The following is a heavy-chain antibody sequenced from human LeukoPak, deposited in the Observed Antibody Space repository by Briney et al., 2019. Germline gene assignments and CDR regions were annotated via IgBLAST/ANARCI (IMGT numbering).Heavy chain of an antibody. CDR2: ISGNGGTT. J-gene: IGHJ4*02. D-gene: IGHD6-6*01. CDR1: GFTFSSYA. CDR3: ARDRDRDVYSSSSPATLWY. Sequence: GGSLRLSCAASGFTFSSYAMTWVRQAPGRGLEWVSAISGNGGTTYYADSVKGRFTISRDNSKNTLYLQMNSLRAEDTAVYCCARDRDRDVYSSSSPATLWYWGQGTLVTVSS. V-gene: IGHV3-23*01.